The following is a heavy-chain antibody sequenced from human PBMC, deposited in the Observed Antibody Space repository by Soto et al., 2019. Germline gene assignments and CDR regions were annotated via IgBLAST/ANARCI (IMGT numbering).Heavy chain of an antibody. Sequence: EVQLLESGGDLVQPGGSLRLSCAASGFTFSSYAMSWVRQAPGKGLEWVSGISGSGGSTYYADSVKGRFTISRDNSEHTLYLQMNSLRAEDTAVYYCAKGGHGDRVDYWGQGTLVTVAS. CDR2: ISGSGGST. J-gene: IGHJ4*02. D-gene: IGHD7-27*01. V-gene: IGHV3-23*01. CDR1: GFTFSSYA. CDR3: AKGGHGDRVDY.